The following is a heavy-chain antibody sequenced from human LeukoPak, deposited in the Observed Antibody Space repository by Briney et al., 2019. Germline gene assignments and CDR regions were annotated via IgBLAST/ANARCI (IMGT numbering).Heavy chain of an antibody. CDR1: GGSFSGYY. CDR2: LNHSGST. V-gene: IGHV4-34*01. CDR3: ARGPRGGYCSSTSCYRPPWFDP. Sequence: SETLSLTCAVYGGSFSGYYWSWIRQPPGKGLEWIGELNHSGSTNYNPSLKSRVTISVDTSKNQFSLKLSSVTAADTAVYYCARGPRGGYCSSTSCYRPPWFDPWGQGTLVTVSS. D-gene: IGHD2-2*01. J-gene: IGHJ5*02.